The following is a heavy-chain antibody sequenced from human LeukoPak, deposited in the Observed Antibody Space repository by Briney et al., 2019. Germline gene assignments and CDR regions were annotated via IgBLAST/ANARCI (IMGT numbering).Heavy chain of an antibody. CDR1: GFTFSSFD. D-gene: IGHD3-10*01. J-gene: IGHJ2*01. CDR3: ARETMDWISSDWSLDL. Sequence: GGSLRLSCAASGFTFSSFDMHWVRQATGKGLEWVSAIGAGDDTYYADSVKGRFTISRENAKNSLYLQMNSLAAGDSAIYFCARETMDWISSDWSLDLWGRGTLVTVSS. V-gene: IGHV3-13*01. CDR2: IGAGDDT.